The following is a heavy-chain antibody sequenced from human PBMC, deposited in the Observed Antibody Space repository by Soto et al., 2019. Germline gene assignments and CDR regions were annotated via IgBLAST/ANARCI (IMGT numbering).Heavy chain of an antibody. Sequence: QVQLQESGPGLVKPSQTLSLTCTVSGGSISSGGYYWIWIRQHPGKGLEWIGYIYYSGSTYYNPSLKSRVTISVDTSKNQFSLKPSSVTAADTAVYYCAASSSWAHNWFDTWGQGTLVTVSS. V-gene: IGHV4-31*03. CDR3: AASSSWAHNWFDT. D-gene: IGHD6-13*01. J-gene: IGHJ5*02. CDR1: GGSISSGGYY. CDR2: IYYSGST.